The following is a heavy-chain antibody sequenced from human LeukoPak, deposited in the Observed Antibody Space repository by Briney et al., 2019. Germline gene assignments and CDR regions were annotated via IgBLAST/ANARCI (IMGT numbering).Heavy chain of an antibody. CDR2: INQDESKK. D-gene: IGHD2-2*01. CDR3: ARDHAYRTDY. Sequence: GGSLRLSCAASGFSFSNDWMCWVRQAPGKGLEWVANINQDESKKYYVGSVKGRFTISRDNAKNSLYLQMSSLRAEDTAVYYCARDHAYRTDYWGQGTLVTVSS. V-gene: IGHV3-7*01. J-gene: IGHJ4*02. CDR1: GFSFSNDW.